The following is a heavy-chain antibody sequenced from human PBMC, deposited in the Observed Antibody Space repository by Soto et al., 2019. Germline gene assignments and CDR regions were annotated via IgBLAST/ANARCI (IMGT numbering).Heavy chain of an antibody. CDR1: GGSISNYY. D-gene: IGHD5-12*01. V-gene: IGHV4-59*08. CDR2: IYYSGNT. CDR3: ARHGSGYSGYDRFDY. Sequence: SETLSLTCTVSGGSISNYYWSWIRQPPGKGLEWIGYIYYSGNTNYNPSLKSRVTFSVHTSKNQFSLKVSSVTAADTAVYYCARHGSGYSGYDRFDYWGQGTLVTVSP. J-gene: IGHJ4*02.